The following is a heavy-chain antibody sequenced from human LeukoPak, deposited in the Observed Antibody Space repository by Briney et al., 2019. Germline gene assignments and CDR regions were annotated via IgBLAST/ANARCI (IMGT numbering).Heavy chain of an antibody. J-gene: IGHJ4*02. V-gene: IGHV3-21*01. CDR3: ARGVATIYFLDY. CDR1: GFTFDDYG. D-gene: IGHD5-12*01. Sequence: GGSLRLSCAASGFTFDDYGMNWVRQAPGKGLEWVSSISSSSSYIYYADSVKGRFTISRDNAKNSLYLQMNSLRAEDTAVYYCARGVATIYFLDYWGQGTLVTVSS. CDR2: ISSSSSYI.